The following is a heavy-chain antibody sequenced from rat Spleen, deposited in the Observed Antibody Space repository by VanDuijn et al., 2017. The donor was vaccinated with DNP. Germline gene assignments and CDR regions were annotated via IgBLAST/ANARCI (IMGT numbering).Heavy chain of an antibody. CDR2: ISTGGVNT. V-gene: IGHV5S11*01. D-gene: IGHD1-3*01. CDR1: GFTFSNYY. CDR3: ARLTTVATGYFDF. Sequence: EVQLVESGGGLVQPGRSMKLSCAASGFTFSNYYMAWVRQAPTKGLEWVASISTGGVNTYYRDSVKGRFTISRDNAKSTLYLQMDSLRSEETATYYCARLTTVATGYFDFWGPGTMVTVSS. J-gene: IGHJ1*01.